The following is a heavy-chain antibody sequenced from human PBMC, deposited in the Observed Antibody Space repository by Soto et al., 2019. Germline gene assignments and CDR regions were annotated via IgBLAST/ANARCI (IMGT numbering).Heavy chain of an antibody. CDR2: ISGSGGYT. V-gene: IGHV3-23*01. CDR3: AKYPEYSVYDGSYFDY. CDR1: GFTFSTYA. D-gene: IGHD5-12*01. Sequence: LRLSCAASGFTFSTYAMSWVRRAPGKGLEWVSGISGSGGYTYYAGSVKGRFTISRDNSKNTLYLQMNSLTADDTAVYYCAKYPEYSVYDGSYFDYWGQGTLVTVSS. J-gene: IGHJ4*02.